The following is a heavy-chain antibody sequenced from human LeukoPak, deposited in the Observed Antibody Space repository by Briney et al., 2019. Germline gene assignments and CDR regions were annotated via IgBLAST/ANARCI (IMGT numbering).Heavy chain of an antibody. D-gene: IGHD3-10*01. Sequence: PGGSLRLSCAASGLTFDDYAMHWVRQAPGKGLEWVAGISWNSGSIGYGDSVKGRFTISRDNAKNALYLQMNSLRAEDTALYYCAKDFSLRFGELTNFDYWGQGTLVTVSS. CDR1: GLTFDDYA. V-gene: IGHV3-9*01. CDR3: AKDFSLRFGELTNFDY. J-gene: IGHJ4*02. CDR2: ISWNSGSI.